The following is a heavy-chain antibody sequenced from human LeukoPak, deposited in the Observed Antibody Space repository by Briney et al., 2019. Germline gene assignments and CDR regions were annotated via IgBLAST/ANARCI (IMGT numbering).Heavy chain of an antibody. J-gene: IGHJ3*02. CDR1: GYTFTSYY. Sequence: ASVKVSCKASGYTFTSYYMHWVRQAPGQGLEWMGIINPSGGSTSYAQKFQGRVTMTRDMFTSTVYMELSSLRSEDTAVYYCARFPRETSDSSMAFDIWGQGTMVTVSS. V-gene: IGHV1-46*01. CDR3: ARFPRETSDSSMAFDI. D-gene: IGHD4-11*01. CDR2: INPSGGST.